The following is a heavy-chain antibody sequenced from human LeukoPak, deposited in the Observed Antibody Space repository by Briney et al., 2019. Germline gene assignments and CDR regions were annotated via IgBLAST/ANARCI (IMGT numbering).Heavy chain of an antibody. CDR2: IYHSGST. D-gene: IGHD3-3*01. Sequence: PSQTLSLTCTVSGGSISSGGYYWSWIRQPPGKGLEWIGYIYHSGSTYYNPSLKSRVTISVDRSKNQFSLKLSSVTAADTAVYYCAREPYYDFWSGPLDYWGQGTLVTVSS. CDR3: AREPYYDFWSGPLDY. J-gene: IGHJ4*02. CDR1: GGSISSGGYY. V-gene: IGHV4-30-2*01.